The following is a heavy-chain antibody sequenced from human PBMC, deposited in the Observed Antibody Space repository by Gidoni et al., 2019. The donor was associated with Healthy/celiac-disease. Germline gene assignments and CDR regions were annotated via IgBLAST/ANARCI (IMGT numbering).Heavy chain of an antibody. V-gene: IGHV3-21*01. Sequence: EVQLVESGGGLVKPGGSLRLSCAASGFTFSSYSMNWVRQAPGKGLEWVSSISSSSSYIYYADSVKGRFTISRDNAKNSLYLQMNSLRAEDTAVYYCARVPDYGDYEPHDAFDIWGQGTMVTVSS. CDR2: ISSSSSYI. D-gene: IGHD4-17*01. CDR3: ARVPDYGDYEPHDAFDI. CDR1: GFTFSSYS. J-gene: IGHJ3*02.